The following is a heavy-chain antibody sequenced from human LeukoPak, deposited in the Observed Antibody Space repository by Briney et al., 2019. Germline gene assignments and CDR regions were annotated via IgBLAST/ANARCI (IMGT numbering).Heavy chain of an antibody. J-gene: IGHJ4*02. Sequence: GGSLRLSCAASGISFRSYGMHWVRQAPGKGLEWVTFIWYDASNKYYADSVKGRFTISRDNSRNTLYLQMNSLRPEDTAVYHCAKDHYDYVWGSYRPPGYWGQGTLVTASS. V-gene: IGHV3-30*02. CDR3: AKDHYDYVWGSYRPPGY. D-gene: IGHD3-16*02. CDR2: IWYDASNK. CDR1: GISFRSYG.